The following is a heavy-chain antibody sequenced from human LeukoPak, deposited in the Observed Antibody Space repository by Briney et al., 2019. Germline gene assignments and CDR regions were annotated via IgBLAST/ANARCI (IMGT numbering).Heavy chain of an antibody. CDR3: TSDTGSYLAYYGLDV. J-gene: IGHJ6*02. CDR1: GFTFSDYY. Sequence: PGGSLRLSCAASGFTFSDYYMSWIRQAPGKGLEWVGFIRNLAYGGTPEYAASVKGRFTISRDKYKSIAYLQMNSLKTEDTGIYYCTSDTGSYLAYYGLDVWGQGTTVTVSS. CDR2: IRNLAYGGTP. V-gene: IGHV3-49*03. D-gene: IGHD1-26*01.